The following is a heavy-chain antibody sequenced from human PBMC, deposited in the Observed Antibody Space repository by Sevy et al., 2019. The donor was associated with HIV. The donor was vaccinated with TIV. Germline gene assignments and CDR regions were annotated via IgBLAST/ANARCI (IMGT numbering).Heavy chain of an antibody. CDR1: GGSFSGYY. D-gene: IGHD3-3*01. CDR2: INHSGST. Sequence: SEILSLTCAVYGGSFSGYYWSWIRQPPGKGLEWIGEINHSGSTNYNPSLKSRVTISVDTSKNQFSLKLSSVTAADTAVYYCARGPPGSDFWSGFPEYNWFDPWGQGTLVTVSS. CDR3: ARGPPGSDFWSGFPEYNWFDP. V-gene: IGHV4-34*01. J-gene: IGHJ5*02.